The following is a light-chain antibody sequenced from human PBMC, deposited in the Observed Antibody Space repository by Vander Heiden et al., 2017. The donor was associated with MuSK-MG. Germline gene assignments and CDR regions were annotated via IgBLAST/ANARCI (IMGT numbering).Light chain of an antibody. CDR2: KAS. J-gene: IGKJ1*01. Sequence: DIQMTQSPSTLSASVGDRVTITCRASPSISSWLDWYQQKPGKAPKLLIYKASSLQSGVPSRFSGSGSGTEFTLTISSLQPDDFATYYCQQYNSYPRTFGQGTKLEIK. CDR1: PSISSW. V-gene: IGKV1-5*03. CDR3: QQYNSYPRT.